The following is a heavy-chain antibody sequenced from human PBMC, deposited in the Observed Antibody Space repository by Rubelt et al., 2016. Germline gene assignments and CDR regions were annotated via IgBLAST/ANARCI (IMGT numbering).Heavy chain of an antibody. J-gene: IGHJ6*03. CDR2: ITSSGTYA. Sequence: GGGLVKPGGSLRLSCAASGFTFSDSYMTWIRQAPGQGLEWVAYITSSGTYANYADSVKGRFTISSDNAKNSLYLQMNSLRAEDTAVYYCVRKNTYGSGKYYNVTYFYMDVWGKGTTVIVS. V-gene: IGHV3-11*03. CDR3: VRKNTYGSGKYYNVTYFYMDV. D-gene: IGHD3-10*01. CDR1: GFTFSDSY.